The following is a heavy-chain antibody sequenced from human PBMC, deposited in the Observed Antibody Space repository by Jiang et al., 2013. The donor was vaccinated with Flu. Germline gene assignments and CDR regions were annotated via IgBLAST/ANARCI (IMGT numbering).Heavy chain of an antibody. D-gene: IGHD1-7*01. CDR2: IIPILGIA. J-gene: IGHJ5*02. Sequence: EVKKPGSSVKVSCKASGGTFSSYAISWVRQAPGQGLEWMGGIIPILGIANYAQKFQGRVTITADKSTSTAYMELSSLRSEDTAVYYCARTNRLGYNWNYDWFDPWGQGTLVAVSS. V-gene: IGHV1-69*04. CDR3: ARTNRLGYNWNYDWFDP. CDR1: GGTFSSYA.